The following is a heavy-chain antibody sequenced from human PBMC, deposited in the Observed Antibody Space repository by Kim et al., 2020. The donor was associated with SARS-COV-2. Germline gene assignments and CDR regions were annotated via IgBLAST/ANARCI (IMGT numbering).Heavy chain of an antibody. CDR3: ASTGGNSPPNYYSYGMAV. CDR1: GYTFTSYG. CDR2: ISAYNGNT. J-gene: IGHJ6*01. V-gene: IGHV1-18*01. D-gene: IGHD2-21*02. Sequence: ASVKVSCKASGYTFTSYGISWVRQAPGQGLEWMGWISAYNGNTNYAQKLQGRVTMTTDPSTSTAYMELRILRSDDTAVSFCASTGGNSPPNYYSYGMAVW.